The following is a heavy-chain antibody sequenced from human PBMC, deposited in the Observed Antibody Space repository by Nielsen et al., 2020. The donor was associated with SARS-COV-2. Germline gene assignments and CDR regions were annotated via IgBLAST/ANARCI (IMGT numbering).Heavy chain of an antibody. V-gene: IGHV1-24*01. CDR1: GFTFSNAW. CDR2: FDPEDGET. CDR3: ARGVVPYYFDY. Sequence: GGSLRLSCAASGFTFSNAWMSWVRQAPGKGLEWMGGFDPEDGETIYAQRFQGRVTMTEDTSTDTAYMELSSLRSEDTAVYYCARGVVPYYFDYWGQGTLVTVSS. D-gene: IGHD3-3*01. J-gene: IGHJ4*02.